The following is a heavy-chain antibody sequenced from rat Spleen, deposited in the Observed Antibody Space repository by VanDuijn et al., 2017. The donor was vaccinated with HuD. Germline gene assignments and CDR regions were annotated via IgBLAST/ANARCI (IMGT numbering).Heavy chain of an antibody. CDR1: GLSLSTYG. CDR3: ARQLYYGYNHFDY. Sequence: QVQLKESGPGLVQSAQTLSLTCTVSGLSLSTYGVIWVRQPPGKGLEWLGAMWNGGGTDYNSAFKSRLSFSRDTSKSQIFLKMNSLQTDDTAKYFCARQLYYGYNHFDYWGQGLMVTVSS. V-gene: IGHV2-16*01. CDR2: MWNGGGT. J-gene: IGHJ2*01. D-gene: IGHD1-9*01.